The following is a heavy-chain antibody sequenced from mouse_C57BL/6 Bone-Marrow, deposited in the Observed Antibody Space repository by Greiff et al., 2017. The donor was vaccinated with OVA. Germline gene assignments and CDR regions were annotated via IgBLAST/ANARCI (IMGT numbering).Heavy chain of an antibody. V-gene: IGHV1-61*01. Sequence: QVQLQQPGAELVRPGSSVKLSCKASGYTFTSYWMDWVKQRPGQGLEWIGNIYPSDSETHYNQKFKDKATLTVDKSFSTAYMQLSSLTSEDSAVYYCARGGGFYVYYAMDYWGQGTSVTVSS. D-gene: IGHD2-3*01. CDR1: GYTFTSYW. CDR2: IYPSDSET. CDR3: ARGGGFYVYYAMDY. J-gene: IGHJ4*01.